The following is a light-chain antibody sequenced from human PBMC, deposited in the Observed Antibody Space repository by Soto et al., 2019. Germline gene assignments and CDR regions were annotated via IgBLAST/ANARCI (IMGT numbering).Light chain of an antibody. CDR1: QDISTW. CDR2: AAS. Sequence: DIQMTQSPSSLSASVGDRVTITCRANQDISTWLAWYRHKPEKTAESLIYAASRLQGGVPSRFSGSGSGTDFNITISILRPEDFATYYCQQYNSYPLTFGGGTKVQIK. V-gene: IGKV1D-16*01. J-gene: IGKJ4*01. CDR3: QQYNSYPLT.